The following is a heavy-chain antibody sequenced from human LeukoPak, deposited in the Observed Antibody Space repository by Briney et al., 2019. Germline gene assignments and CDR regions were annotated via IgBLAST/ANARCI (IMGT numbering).Heavy chain of an antibody. J-gene: IGHJ3*02. CDR1: SGSIRGNTHN. CDR2: FSFRGST. CDR3: VIFDSGSDGAFDI. V-gene: IGHV4-39*07. Sequence: SETLSLTCTLSSGSIRGNTHNWGWIRQSPGKGLEWIGSFSFRGSTYSGPSLKSRLAMSLDTSENQFSLKLSSVTAADTALYYRVIFDSGSDGAFDIWGQGTAVTVSS. D-gene: IGHD3-10*01.